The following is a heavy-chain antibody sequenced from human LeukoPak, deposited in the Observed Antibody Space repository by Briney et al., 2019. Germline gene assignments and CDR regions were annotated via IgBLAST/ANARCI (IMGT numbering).Heavy chain of an antibody. CDR2: VYSTGRT. V-gene: IGHV4-4*07. D-gene: IGHD2-2*01. J-gene: IGHJ4*02. Sequence: SETLSLTCAMSGDSISGSYWSWIRQPAGKGLEWIGRVYSTGRTNYNPSLKSRVSVSVDTSKNQFSLKLSSVTAADTAVYYCARGTLGGYCSSTSCYGLDYWGQGALVTVSS. CDR3: ARGTLGGYCSSTSCYGLDY. CDR1: GDSISGSY.